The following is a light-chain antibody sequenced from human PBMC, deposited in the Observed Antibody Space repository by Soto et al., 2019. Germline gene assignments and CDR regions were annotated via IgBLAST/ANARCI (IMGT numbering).Light chain of an antibody. CDR3: CSYTGSYTWV. CDR2: DVN. Sequence: QSALTQPRSVCGSPGQSVTISCTGTSSDVGGYNYVSWYQQYPGNAPKFIIYDVNKRPSGVPDRFSGSKSGNTASLTISGLQAEDEADYYCCSYTGSYTWVFGGGTKLTVL. CDR1: SSDVGGYNY. V-gene: IGLV2-11*01. J-gene: IGLJ3*02.